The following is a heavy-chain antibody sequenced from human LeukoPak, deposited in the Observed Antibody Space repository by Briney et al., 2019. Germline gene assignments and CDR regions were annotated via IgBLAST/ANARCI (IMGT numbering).Heavy chain of an antibody. J-gene: IGHJ5*02. CDR1: GGSISSYY. CDR3: ARFALRDGWLDP. D-gene: IGHD5-12*01. Sequence: PSETLSLTCTVSGGSISSYYWSWIRQPPGKGLEWIGYIYYSGSTNYNPSLKSRVTISVDTSKNQFSLKLSSVTAADTAVYYCARFALRDGWLDPWGQGTLVTVSS. CDR2: IYYSGST. V-gene: IGHV4-59*08.